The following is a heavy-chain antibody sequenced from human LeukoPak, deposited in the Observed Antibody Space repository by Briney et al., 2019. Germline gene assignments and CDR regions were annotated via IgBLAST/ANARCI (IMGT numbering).Heavy chain of an antibody. CDR1: GFTVSNNY. Sequence: PGGSLRLSCAASGFTVSNNYMNWVRQAPGTGLEFVSVIYAGGNTYYAESVKGRFTISRDNSKNTLYLQMNILRAEDTAVYYCARVQSFDSGNYWGQGTLVTVSS. D-gene: IGHD3-10*01. V-gene: IGHV3-53*01. CDR3: ARVQSFDSGNY. CDR2: IYAGGNT. J-gene: IGHJ4*02.